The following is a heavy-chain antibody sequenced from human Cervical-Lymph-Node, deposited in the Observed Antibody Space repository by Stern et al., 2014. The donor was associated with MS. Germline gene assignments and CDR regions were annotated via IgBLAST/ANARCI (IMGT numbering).Heavy chain of an antibody. CDR2: IDNSGST. CDR3: ARIGQWFGEFAFGMDV. J-gene: IGHJ6*02. Sequence: QVQLQESGPGLVKPSETLSLTGTVSGGSVSSGSYYWSWIRKPPGKGLEWIGTIDNSGSTNFNPSLKSRVTISADTSKNQFSLKLSSVTAADTAVYYCARIGQWFGEFAFGMDVWGQGTTVIVSS. V-gene: IGHV4-61*01. D-gene: IGHD3-10*01. CDR1: GGSVSSGSYY.